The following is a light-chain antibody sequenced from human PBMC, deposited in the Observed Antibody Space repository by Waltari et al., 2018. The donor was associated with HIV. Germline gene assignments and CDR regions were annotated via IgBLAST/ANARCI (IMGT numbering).Light chain of an antibody. CDR3: GTWDSGKNVWV. CDR1: SSNIGNNY. V-gene: IGLV1-51*01. J-gene: IGLJ3*02. CDR2: DNN. Sequence: QSVLTQPPSVSAAPGQTVTISCSGSSSNIGNNYVSWYQQFTGAAPKLVLYDNNERPSGIRDRFSGSKSGTSATLDITGLQPGDEADYYCGTWDSGKNVWVFGGGTKLTVL.